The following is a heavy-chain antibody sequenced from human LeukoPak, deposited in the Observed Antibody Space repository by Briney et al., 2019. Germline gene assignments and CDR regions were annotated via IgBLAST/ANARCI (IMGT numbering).Heavy chain of an antibody. V-gene: IGHV4-39*01. CDR3: ARHGSGYSSSSRMYY. D-gene: IGHD6-6*01. Sequence: SETLSLTCTGSGGSISSSSYYWGWIRQPPGKGLEWIGSIYYSGSTYYNPSLKSRVTISVDTSKNQFSLKLSSVTAADTAVYYCARHGSGYSSSSRMYYWGQGTLVTVSS. CDR1: GGSISSSSYY. J-gene: IGHJ4*02. CDR2: IYYSGST.